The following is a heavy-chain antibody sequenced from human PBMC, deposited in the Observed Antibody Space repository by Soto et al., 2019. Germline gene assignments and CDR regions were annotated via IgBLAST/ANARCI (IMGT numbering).Heavy chain of an antibody. CDR1: GYSFTSYW. Sequence: GESLKISCKGSGYSFTSYWISWVRQMPGKGLECMGRIDPNDSYTTYGPSFQGHVTISIDKSINTAYLQWSSLKASDTAKYYCARLYGGMEGTPSNSYCGMDVWGQGTTVTVSS. J-gene: IGHJ6*02. V-gene: IGHV5-10-1*01. CDR3: ARLYGGMEGTPSNSYCGMDV. CDR2: IDPNDSYT. D-gene: IGHD2-15*01.